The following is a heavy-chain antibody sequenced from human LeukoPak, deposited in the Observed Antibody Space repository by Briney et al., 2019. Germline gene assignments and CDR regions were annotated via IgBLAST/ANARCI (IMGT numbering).Heavy chain of an antibody. J-gene: IGHJ4*02. CDR2: MNPNSGNT. CDR1: GGTFTSYA. D-gene: IGHD3-10*01. Sequence: GASVKVSCKASGGTFTSYAISWVRQATGQGLEWMGWMNPNSGNTGYAQKFQGRVTITRNTSISTAYMELSSLRSEDTAVYYCARAMADFDYWGQGTLVTVSS. V-gene: IGHV1-8*03. CDR3: ARAMADFDY.